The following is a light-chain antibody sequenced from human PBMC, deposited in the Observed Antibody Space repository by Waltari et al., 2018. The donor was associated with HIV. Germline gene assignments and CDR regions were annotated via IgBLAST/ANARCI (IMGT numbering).Light chain of an antibody. Sequence: VLTQSPATLSVSPGDRVTLSCRASESVSSNLAWYQQKRGQAPRLVIYGASSRAAGIPGSFSGSGSGTECTLTISSLQSEDFAVYYCQEYNNWPWTFGQGTKVEIK. J-gene: IGKJ1*01. CDR3: QEYNNWPWT. CDR1: ESVSSN. V-gene: IGKV3-15*01. CDR2: GAS.